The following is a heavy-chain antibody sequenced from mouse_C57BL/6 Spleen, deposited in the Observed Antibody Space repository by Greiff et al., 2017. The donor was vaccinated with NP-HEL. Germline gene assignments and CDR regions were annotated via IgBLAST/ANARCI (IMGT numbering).Heavy chain of an antibody. CDR1: GFNIKDYY. CDR2: IDPEDGET. Sequence: EVQGVASGAELVKPGASVKLSCTASGFNIKDYYMHWVKQRTEQGLEWIGRIDPEDGETKYAPKFQGKATITADTSSNTAYLQLSSLTSEDTAVYYCAPDDYDRSDAMDYWGQGTSVTVSS. D-gene: IGHD2-4*01. CDR3: APDDYDRSDAMDY. V-gene: IGHV14-2*01. J-gene: IGHJ4*01.